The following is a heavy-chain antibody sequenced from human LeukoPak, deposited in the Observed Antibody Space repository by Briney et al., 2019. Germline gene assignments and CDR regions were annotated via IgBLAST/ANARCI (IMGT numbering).Heavy chain of an antibody. CDR1: GFSFSSYE. J-gene: IGHJ4*02. CDR3: AKLVGTGAIPTDY. D-gene: IGHD1-1*01. Sequence: GGSLRLSCAASGFSFSSYEMNWVRQAPGKGLEWVSYISGSGTTIYYADSVKGRFTISRDNSKNTLSLQMNSLRAEDTAIYYCAKLVGTGAIPTDYWGQGTLVTVSS. V-gene: IGHV3-48*03. CDR2: ISGSGTTI.